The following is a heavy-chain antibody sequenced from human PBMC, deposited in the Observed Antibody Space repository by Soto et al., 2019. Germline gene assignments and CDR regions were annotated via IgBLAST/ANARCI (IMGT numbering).Heavy chain of an antibody. CDR1: GGTFSSYA. J-gene: IGHJ6*02. Sequence: QVQLVQSGAEVKKPGSSVKVSCKASGGTFSSYAISWVRQAPGQGLEWMGGIIPIFGTANYAQKFQGRVTITADESTSTAYMELSSLRSEDTAVYYCARVTYQCGSYLYYCYGMDVWGQGTTVTVSS. CDR2: IIPIFGTA. D-gene: IGHD1-26*01. V-gene: IGHV1-69*01. CDR3: ARVTYQCGSYLYYCYGMDV.